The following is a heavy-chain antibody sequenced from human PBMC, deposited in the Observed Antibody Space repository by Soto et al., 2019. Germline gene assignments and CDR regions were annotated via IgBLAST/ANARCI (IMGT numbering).Heavy chain of an antibody. Sequence: PGRSLRLSCAASGFTFSSYGMTWVRQAPGKGLEWVSFSSATGAGTYYADSVKGRFTISRDNSKNTPYLQMTSLRADDTAVYYCAKDRRAGGNYGFYSDFWGQGALVTVSS. CDR1: GFTFSSYG. CDR3: AKDRRAGGNYGFYSDF. V-gene: IGHV3-23*01. J-gene: IGHJ4*02. CDR2: SSATGAGT. D-gene: IGHD1-7*01.